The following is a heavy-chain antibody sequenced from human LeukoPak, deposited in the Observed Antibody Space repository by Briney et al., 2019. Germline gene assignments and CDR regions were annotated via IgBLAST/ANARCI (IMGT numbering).Heavy chain of an antibody. CDR1: GGTFSSYA. CDR2: IIPIFGTA. V-gene: IGHV1-69*01. Sequence: SVKVSCKASGGTFSSYAISWVRQAPGQGLEWMGGIIPIFGTANYAQKFQGRVTITADESTSTAYTELSSLRSEDTAVYYCARVQDSLLWFGESPPYGMDVWGQGTTVTVSS. D-gene: IGHD3-10*01. CDR3: ARVQDSLLWFGESPPYGMDV. J-gene: IGHJ6*02.